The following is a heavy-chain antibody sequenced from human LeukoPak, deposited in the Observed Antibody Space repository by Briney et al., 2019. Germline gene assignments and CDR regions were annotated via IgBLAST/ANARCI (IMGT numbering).Heavy chain of an antibody. D-gene: IGHD3-16*01. CDR2: INPNSGGT. Sequence: ASVKVSCKASGYTFTGYYMHWVRQAPGQGLEWMGWINPNSGGTNYAQKFQGRVTMTRDASISTAYMELSRLRSGDTAVYYCASGVGLRLGELPDYWGQGTLVTVSS. CDR3: ASGVGLRLGELPDY. J-gene: IGHJ4*02. V-gene: IGHV1-2*02. CDR1: GYTFTGYY.